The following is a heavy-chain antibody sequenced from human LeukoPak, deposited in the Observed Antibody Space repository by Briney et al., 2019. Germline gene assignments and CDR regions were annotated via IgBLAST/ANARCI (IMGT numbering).Heavy chain of an antibody. V-gene: IGHV3-21*01. CDR3: ARVLYGDNPLIDY. CDR1: GFTFSSYS. D-gene: IGHD4-17*01. CDR2: ISSSSSYI. J-gene: IGHJ4*02. Sequence: GSLRLSCAASGFTFSSYSMNWVRQAPGKGLEWVSSISSSSSYIYYADSVKGRFTISRDNAKNSLYLQTNSLRAEDTAVYYCARVLYGDNPLIDYWGQGTLVTVSS.